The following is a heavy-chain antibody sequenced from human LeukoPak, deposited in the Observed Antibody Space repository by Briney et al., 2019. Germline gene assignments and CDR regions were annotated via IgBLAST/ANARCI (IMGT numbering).Heavy chain of an antibody. V-gene: IGHV5-51*01. CDR3: ARPQAYYYDSSGYYDRWDAFDI. CDR2: IYPGDSDT. CDR1: GYSFTSYW. Sequence: GESLKISCKGSGYSFTSYWIGWVRQMPGKGLEWMGIIYPGDSDTGYSPSFQGQVTISADKSISTAYLQWSSLKASDTAMYYCARPQAYYYDSSGYYDRWDAFDIWGQGTMVTVSS. J-gene: IGHJ3*02. D-gene: IGHD3-22*01.